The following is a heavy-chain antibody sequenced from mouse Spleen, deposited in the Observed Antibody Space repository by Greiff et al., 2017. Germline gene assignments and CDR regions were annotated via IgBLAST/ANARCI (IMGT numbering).Heavy chain of an antibody. Sequence: VQLKESGPELVKPGASVKISCKASGYSFTDYNMNWVKQSNGKSLEWIGVINPNYGTTSYNQKFKGKATLTVDQSSSTAYMQLNSLTSEDSAVYYCASPYYGSSYTFAYWGQGTLVTVSA. CDR2: INPNYGTT. CDR3: ASPYYGSSYTFAY. V-gene: IGHV1-39*01. J-gene: IGHJ3*01. D-gene: IGHD1-1*01. CDR1: GYSFTDYN.